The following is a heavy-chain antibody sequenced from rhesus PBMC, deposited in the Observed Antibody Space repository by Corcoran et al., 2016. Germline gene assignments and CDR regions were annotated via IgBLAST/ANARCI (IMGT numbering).Heavy chain of an antibody. D-gene: IGHD2-15*01. J-gene: IGHJ4*01. CDR1: GGSISDAYY. V-gene: IGHV4-106*01. CDR3: ASGVLVLTAPPYY. CDR2: IYGSRRGT. Sequence: QVQLQESGPGLVKPSATLSLTCAVSGGSISDAYYWSCIRRPPGRGLEWIGYIYGSRRGTNYNPPLKNRFTISIETSKNQFSLKVSSVTAAETAVYYCASGVLVLTAPPYYWGQGVLVTVSS.